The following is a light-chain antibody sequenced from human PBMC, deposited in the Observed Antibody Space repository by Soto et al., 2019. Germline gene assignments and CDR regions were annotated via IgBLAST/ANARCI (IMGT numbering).Light chain of an antibody. J-gene: IGKJ3*01. CDR3: EHYGSSPET. CDR2: GAS. V-gene: IGKV3-20*01. Sequence: EIVLTQFPGTLSLSPGERATLSCRASQIVNSNYLAWFQQKPGQSPRLLIYGASSRDTGIPDRLSGSGSGTDSTPTITSLQPEDVAVYYCEHYGSSPETFGPGTKVDIK. CDR1: QIVNSNY.